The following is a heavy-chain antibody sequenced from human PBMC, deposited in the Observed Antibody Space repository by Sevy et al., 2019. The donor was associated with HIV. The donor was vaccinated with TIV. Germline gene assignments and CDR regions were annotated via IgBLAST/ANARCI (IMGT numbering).Heavy chain of an antibody. J-gene: IGHJ3*02. V-gene: IGHV4-59*01. CDR1: DASITTNY. Sequence: SETLSLTCLVSDASITTNYWSWIRQAPGKGPEWIGYFFHSGTTNYNRSLKSRVTISGDTSKNEFSLRLTSVTAADTAVYYCARSRAYPRDSDDGFANWGQGTMVTVSS. D-gene: IGHD2-21*01. CDR3: ARSRAYPRDSDDGFAN. CDR2: FFHSGTT.